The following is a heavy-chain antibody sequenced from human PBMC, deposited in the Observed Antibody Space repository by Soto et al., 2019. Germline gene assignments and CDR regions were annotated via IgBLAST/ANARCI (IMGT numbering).Heavy chain of an antibody. CDR3: AKDFSYYDSSGYSHYFDY. CDR1: GFTFSSYG. V-gene: IGHV3-30*18. Sequence: LILSCAASGFTFSSYGMHWVRQAPGKGLEWVAVISYDGSNKYYADSVKGRFTISRDNSKNTLYLQMNSLRAEDTAVYYCAKDFSYYDSSGYSHYFDYWGQGTLVTVSS. D-gene: IGHD3-22*01. J-gene: IGHJ4*02. CDR2: ISYDGSNK.